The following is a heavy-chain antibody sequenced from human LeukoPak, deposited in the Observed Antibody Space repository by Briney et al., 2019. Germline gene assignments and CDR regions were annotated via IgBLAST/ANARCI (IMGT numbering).Heavy chain of an antibody. V-gene: IGHV3-11*01. CDR2: ISSSGSTI. J-gene: IGHJ4*02. Sequence: GGSLRLSCAASGFTFSDYYMSWIRQAPGKGLEWVSYISSSGSTIYYADSVKGRFTISRDNAKNSLYLQMNSLRAEDTAVYYCARGVSYYDSSGYFRLFDYWGQGTLVTVSS. CDR1: GFTFSDYY. D-gene: IGHD3-22*01. CDR3: ARGVSYYDSSGYFRLFDY.